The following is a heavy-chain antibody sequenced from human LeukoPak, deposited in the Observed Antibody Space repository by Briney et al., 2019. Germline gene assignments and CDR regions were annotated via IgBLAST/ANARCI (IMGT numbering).Heavy chain of an antibody. CDR2: IYPGDSDT. V-gene: IGHV5-51*01. Sequence: GESLKISCKGSGYSFTSYWIGWVRQMPGKGLEWMGIIYPGDSDTRYSPSFQGQVTISADKSISTAYLQWSSLKASDTAMYYCARHGELQAVAAPFDYWGQGTLVTVSS. CDR3: ARHGELQAVAAPFDY. J-gene: IGHJ4*02. D-gene: IGHD6-19*01. CDR1: GYSFTSYW.